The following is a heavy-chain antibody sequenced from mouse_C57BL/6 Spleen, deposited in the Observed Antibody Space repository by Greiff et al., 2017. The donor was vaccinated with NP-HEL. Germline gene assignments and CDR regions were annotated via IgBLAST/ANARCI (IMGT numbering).Heavy chain of an antibody. Sequence: QVQLQQSGAELVKPGASVKISCKASGYAFSSYWMNWVKQRPGKGLEWIGQIYPGDGDTNYNGKFKGKATLTADKSSSTAYMQLSSLTSEDSAVYFCAREGYDVWYFDVWGTGTTGTVSS. D-gene: IGHD2-2*01. J-gene: IGHJ1*03. V-gene: IGHV1-80*01. CDR1: GYAFSSYW. CDR3: AREGYDVWYFDV. CDR2: IYPGDGDT.